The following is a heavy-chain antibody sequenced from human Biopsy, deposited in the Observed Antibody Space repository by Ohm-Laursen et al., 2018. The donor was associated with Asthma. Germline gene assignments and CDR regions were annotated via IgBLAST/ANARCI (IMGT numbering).Heavy chain of an antibody. CDR1: GYTFNSAG. D-gene: IGHD3-10*01. J-gene: IGHJ6*02. CDR3: ARAVDYSHYYGIDV. Sequence: ASVKVSCKTSGYTFNSAGITWVRQAPGQGLEWMGWISVYNGNTKVAQKLQDRVTMITDTSTSTAYMKLRSLGSDDTAVYFCARAVDYSHYYGIDVWGQGTTVTVS. V-gene: IGHV1-18*01. CDR2: ISVYNGNT.